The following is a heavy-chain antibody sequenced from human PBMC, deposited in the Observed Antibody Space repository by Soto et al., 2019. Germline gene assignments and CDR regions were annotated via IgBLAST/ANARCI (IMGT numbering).Heavy chain of an antibody. CDR2: IYYSGST. CDR3: ASSIAVAGTLDY. CDR1: GCPLSSSSFY. V-gene: IGHV4-39*01. J-gene: IGHJ4*02. D-gene: IGHD6-19*01. Sequence: PSETLSLTCPVSGCPLSSSSFYWGWVRQPPGKGLEWIGSIYYSGSTYYNPSLKSRVTISVDTSKNQFSLKLSSVTAADTAVYYCASSIAVAGTLDYWGQGTLVTVSS.